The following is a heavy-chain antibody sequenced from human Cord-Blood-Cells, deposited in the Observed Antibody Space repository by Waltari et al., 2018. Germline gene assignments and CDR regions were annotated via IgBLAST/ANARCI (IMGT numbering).Heavy chain of an antibody. D-gene: IGHD6-13*01. Sequence: QVQLVQSGAEVKKPGSSVKVSCKASGGPFSSYAISWVRQAPRQGIEWMGGLIPIFGTANYAQKFQGRVTITADESTSTAYMELSSLRSEDTAVYYCARSPGYSSSWNWFDPWGQGTLVTVSS. CDR1: GGPFSSYA. CDR2: LIPIFGTA. J-gene: IGHJ5*02. CDR3: ARSPGYSSSWNWFDP. V-gene: IGHV1-69*01.